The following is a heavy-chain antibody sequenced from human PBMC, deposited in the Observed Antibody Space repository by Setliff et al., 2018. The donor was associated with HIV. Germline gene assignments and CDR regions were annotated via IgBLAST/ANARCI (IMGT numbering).Heavy chain of an antibody. CDR3: ARAWAMQQLVPAY. D-gene: IGHD6-6*01. V-gene: IGHV3-30*12. CDR2: ISYDGGSK. J-gene: IGHJ4*02. Sequence: SLTLSCAVSGLTFTNYAMHWVRQAPGKGLESVSFISYDGGSKYYADSVKGRFTISRDNSKNTLYLQMNSLRVEDTAIYYCARAWAMQQLVPAYWGQGTLVTSPQ. CDR1: GLTFTNYA.